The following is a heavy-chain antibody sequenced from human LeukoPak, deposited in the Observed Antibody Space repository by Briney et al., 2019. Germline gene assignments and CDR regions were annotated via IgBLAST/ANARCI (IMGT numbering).Heavy chain of an antibody. Sequence: GGSLGLSCAASGFTFSSYGMHWVRQAPGKGLEWVAFIRYDGSNKYYADSVKGRFTISRDNSKNTLYLQMNSLRAEDTAVYYCAKPTPRITIFGVVPDYYMDVWGKGTTVTVSS. CDR3: AKPTPRITIFGVVPDYYMDV. CDR1: GFTFSSYG. CDR2: IRYDGSNK. V-gene: IGHV3-30*02. D-gene: IGHD3-3*01. J-gene: IGHJ6*03.